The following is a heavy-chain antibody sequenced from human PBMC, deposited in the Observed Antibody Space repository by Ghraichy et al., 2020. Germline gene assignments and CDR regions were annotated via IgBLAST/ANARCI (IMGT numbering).Heavy chain of an antibody. Sequence: SETLSLTCTVAGDSISSNNYYWGWIRQPPGKGLEWIGSLHFSGRTYHNPSLRSRVTISVDTSKNQFSLKLRSVTAADTAVYYCARHRRVRWGIGVRAFDYWGQGTLVTVSS. V-gene: IGHV4-39*01. J-gene: IGHJ4*02. CDR2: LHFSGRT. CDR3: ARHRRVRWGIGVRAFDY. CDR1: GDSISSNNYY. D-gene: IGHD6-19*01.